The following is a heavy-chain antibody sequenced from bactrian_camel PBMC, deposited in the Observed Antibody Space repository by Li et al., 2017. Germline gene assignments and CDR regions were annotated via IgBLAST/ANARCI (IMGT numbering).Heavy chain of an antibody. J-gene: IGHJ4*01. V-gene: IGHV3S42*01. CDR3: AAEGGSQQYCSGGHCCANPSY. CDR2: IDV. D-gene: IGHD2*01. CDR1: GFTFTDYP. Sequence: VQLVESGGGLVQPGGSLRLSCATSGFTFTDYPIHWVRQAPGKGFEKIDVSAKGRFTISLDRAKITLHLQMNNLQPSDTATYYCAAEGGSQQYCSGGHCCANPSYWGQGTQVTVS.